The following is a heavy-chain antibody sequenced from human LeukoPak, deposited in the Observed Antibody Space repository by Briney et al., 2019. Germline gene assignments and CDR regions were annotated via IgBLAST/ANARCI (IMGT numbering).Heavy chain of an antibody. CDR2: IESDGSTT. V-gene: IGHV3-74*01. Sequence: GGSLRLSCAASGFTFSSYWMHWVRQAPGKGLVWVSRIESDGSTTSYADSVKGRFTISRDNAKNTLYLQMNSLRAEDTAVYYCARGYGSSGNEKIFDYWGQGTLVTVST. J-gene: IGHJ4*02. CDR1: GFTFSSYW. D-gene: IGHD6-19*01. CDR3: ARGYGSSGNEKIFDY.